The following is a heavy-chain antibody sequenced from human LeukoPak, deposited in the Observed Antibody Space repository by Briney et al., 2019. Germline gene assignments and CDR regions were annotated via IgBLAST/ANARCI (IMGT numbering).Heavy chain of an antibody. CDR3: TRQSSGSYGWFGP. CDR2: IRSKANNYAT. V-gene: IGHV3-73*01. Sequence: GGSLKLSCAASEFTFSGSAMHWVRQASGKGLEWVGRIRSKANNYATAYAAPVRDRFTISRDDSKNTTYLQMNSLKTEDTAVYYCTRQSSGSYGWFGPWGQGTLVTVSS. CDR1: EFTFSGSA. J-gene: IGHJ5*02. D-gene: IGHD1-26*01.